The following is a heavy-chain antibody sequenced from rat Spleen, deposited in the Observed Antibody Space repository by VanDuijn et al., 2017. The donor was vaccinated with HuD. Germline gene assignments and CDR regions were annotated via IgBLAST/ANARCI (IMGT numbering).Heavy chain of an antibody. CDR2: ISYDGGST. CDR1: GLTFSDYY. Sequence: EVQLVESGGGLVQPGGSLKLSCAASGLTFSDYYMGWVRQAPTKGLEWVASISYDGGSTYYRDSVRGRFTISRDNAKSSLYLQMDSLRSEDTATYYCTTSTVALMDAWGHGASVTVSS. CDR3: TTSTVALMDA. V-gene: IGHV5-20*01. J-gene: IGHJ4*01. D-gene: IGHD1-8*01.